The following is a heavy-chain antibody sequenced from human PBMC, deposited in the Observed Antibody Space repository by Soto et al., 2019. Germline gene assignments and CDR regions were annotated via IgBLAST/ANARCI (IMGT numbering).Heavy chain of an antibody. D-gene: IGHD4-17*01. CDR2: LDWDDDK. Sequence: SGPTLVNPTQTLTLTCTFSGFSLSTSGMCVSWIRQPPGKALEWLALLDWDDDKYYSTSLKTRLTISKDTSKNQVVLTMTNMDPVDTATYYCARIRYGDKKYNWFAPWGQGTLVTVSS. J-gene: IGHJ5*02. V-gene: IGHV2-70*01. CDR3: ARIRYGDKKYNWFAP. CDR1: GFSLSTSGMC.